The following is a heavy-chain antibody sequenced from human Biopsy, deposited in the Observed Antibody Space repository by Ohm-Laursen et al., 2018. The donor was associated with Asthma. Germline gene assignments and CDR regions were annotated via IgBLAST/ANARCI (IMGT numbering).Heavy chain of an antibody. D-gene: IGHD3-10*01. V-gene: IGHV4-61*01. J-gene: IGHJ6*02. CDR3: ARGPNYHGSGRAPIGMDV. Sequence: TLTLTCTVSGGSVSTGSYYWSWIRQPPGKGLEWLGYIYYTGSDNYNPSLKSRVTISVDTSKNQFSLRLNSVTAADTAVYYCARGPNYHGSGRAPIGMDVWGQGTTVTVSS. CDR1: GGSVSTGSYY. CDR2: IYYTGSD.